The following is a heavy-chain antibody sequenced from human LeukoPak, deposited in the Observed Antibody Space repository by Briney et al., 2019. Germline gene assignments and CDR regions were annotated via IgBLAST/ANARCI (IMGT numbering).Heavy chain of an antibody. Sequence: SETLSLTCTVSGGSISSGDYYWRWIRQPPGKGLEWIGYIYYSGSTYYNPSLKSRVTISVDTSKNQFSLKLSSVTAADTAVYYCTRAEVTTNWFDPWGQGTLVTVSS. CDR3: TRAEVTTNWFDP. V-gene: IGHV4-30-4*08. CDR2: IYYSGST. J-gene: IGHJ5*02. D-gene: IGHD4-17*01. CDR1: GGSISSGDYY.